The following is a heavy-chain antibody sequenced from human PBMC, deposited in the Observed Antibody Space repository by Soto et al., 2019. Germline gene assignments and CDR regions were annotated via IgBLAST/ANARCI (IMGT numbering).Heavy chain of an antibody. V-gene: IGHV1-18*01. J-gene: IGHJ4*02. CDR3: TRDPVAGTYFDY. CDR2: INAYNGNT. Sequence: QVQLVQSGAEVKKPGASVKVSCKASGYTFTSYGISWVRQAPGQGLEWMGWINAYNGNTNYAQKLQGRVTMTTDTPTSTAYMEPRSLRADDTAVFYCTRDPVAGTYFDYWGQGTQVTVSS. CDR1: GYTFTSYG. D-gene: IGHD6-19*01.